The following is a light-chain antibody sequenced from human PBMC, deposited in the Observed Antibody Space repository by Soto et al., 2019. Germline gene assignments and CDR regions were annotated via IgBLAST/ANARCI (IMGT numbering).Light chain of an antibody. V-gene: IGLV2-8*01. Sequence: ARTQPPSASGSPGQSVSISCTGTSSDVGGYNYVSWYQHHPGRAPKLMIYEVNKRPSGVPDRFSGSKSGNTASLTVSGLQAEDEADYYCSSYAGSSNVFGTGTRVTV. CDR3: SSYAGSSNV. CDR1: SSDVGGYNY. CDR2: EVN. J-gene: IGLJ1*01.